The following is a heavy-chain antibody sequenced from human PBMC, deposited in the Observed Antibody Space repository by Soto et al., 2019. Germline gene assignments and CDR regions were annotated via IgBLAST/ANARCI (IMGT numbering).Heavy chain of an antibody. V-gene: IGHV4-39*01. CDR2: IYYSGST. J-gene: IGHJ4*02. CDR3: ARYYYGSGSYKDY. Sequence: QLQLQESGPGLVKPSETLSLTCTVSGGSISSSSYYWGWIRQPPGKGLEWIGSIYYSGSTYYNPSLKSRVTISVDTSKNQFSLKLSSVTAADTAVYYCARYYYGSGSYKDYWGQGTLVTVSS. CDR1: GGSISSSSYY. D-gene: IGHD3-10*01.